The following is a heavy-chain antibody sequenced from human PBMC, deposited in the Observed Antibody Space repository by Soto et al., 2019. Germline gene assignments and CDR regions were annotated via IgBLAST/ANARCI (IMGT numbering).Heavy chain of an antibody. V-gene: IGHV3-48*02. CDR2: ISSSSSTI. Sequence: EVQLVESGGGFVQPGGSLRLSCAASGFTFSNYSMNWVRQAPGKGLEWVSYISSSSSTIYYADSVKGRFTISRDNAKNSLYLQMNSLRDEDTAVYYCARDRTGSGSYYNWFDPWGQGTLVTVSS. CDR3: ARDRTGSGSYYNWFDP. D-gene: IGHD3-10*01. J-gene: IGHJ5*02. CDR1: GFTFSNYS.